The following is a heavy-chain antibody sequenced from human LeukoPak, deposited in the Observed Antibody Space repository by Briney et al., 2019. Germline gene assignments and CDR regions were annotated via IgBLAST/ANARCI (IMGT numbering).Heavy chain of an antibody. V-gene: IGHV3-23*01. CDR2: ISGSGGST. CDR3: AKDQDRYGSGSWPFDY. D-gene: IGHD3-10*01. Sequence: GGSLRLSCAGSEFTFSSYAMSWVRQAPGKGLEWVSAISGSGGSTYYADSVKGRFTISRDNSKNTLYLQMNSLRAEDTAVYYCAKDQDRYGSGSWPFDYWGQGTLVTVSS. J-gene: IGHJ4*02. CDR1: EFTFSSYA.